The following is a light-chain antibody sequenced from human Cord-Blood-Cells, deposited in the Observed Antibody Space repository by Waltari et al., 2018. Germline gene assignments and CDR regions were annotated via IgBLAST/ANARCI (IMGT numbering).Light chain of an antibody. Sequence: QSALTQPRSVSGSPGQSVTHSCTGTSRGDGGYNYVSWYQQHPGKAPKLMIYDVSKRPSGVPDRFSGSKSGNTASLTISGLQAEDEADYYCCSYAGSYTWVFGGGTKLTVL. J-gene: IGLJ3*02. CDR3: CSYAGSYTWV. CDR2: DVS. V-gene: IGLV2-11*01. CDR1: SRGDGGYNY.